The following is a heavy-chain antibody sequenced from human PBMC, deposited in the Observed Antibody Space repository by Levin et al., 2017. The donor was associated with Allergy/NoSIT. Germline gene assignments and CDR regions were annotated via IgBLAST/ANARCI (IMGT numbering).Heavy chain of an antibody. CDR1: GFTFSTYA. J-gene: IGHJ4*02. CDR2: ISGSGGNT. D-gene: IGHD6-19*01. V-gene: IGHV3-23*01. CDR3: AKGSSGWYYFDY. Sequence: GESLKISCAASGFTFSTYAMSWVRQAPGKGLEWVSAISGSGGNTYYADSVKGRFTISRDNSKNRLYLQMNSLRAEDTALYYCAKGSSGWYYFDYWGQGTLVTVSS.